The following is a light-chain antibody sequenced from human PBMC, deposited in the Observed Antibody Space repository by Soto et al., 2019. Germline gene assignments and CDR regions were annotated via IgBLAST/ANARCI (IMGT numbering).Light chain of an antibody. Sequence: DIQMTQSPSSLSASVGDRVTITCRASQGISNYLAWYQQKPGKVPKLLIYAASTLQSGVPSRFSGSGSGTDFTLTISSLQPEDVATYYCQKYNSAPPVTFGPGTKVAIK. CDR2: AAS. V-gene: IGKV1-27*01. J-gene: IGKJ3*01. CDR3: QKYNSAPPVT. CDR1: QGISNY.